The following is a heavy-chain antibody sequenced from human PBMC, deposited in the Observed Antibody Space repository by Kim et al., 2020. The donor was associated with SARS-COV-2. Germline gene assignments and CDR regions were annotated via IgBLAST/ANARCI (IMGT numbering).Heavy chain of an antibody. CDR1: GGSISSYY. D-gene: IGHD3-22*01. CDR2: IYYSGST. V-gene: IGHV4-59*01. CDR3: AREWDYYDSSGYFDY. J-gene: IGHJ4*02. Sequence: SETLSLTCTVSGGSISSYYWSWIRQPPGKGLEWIGYIYYSGSTNYNPSLKSRVTISVDTSKNQFSLKLSSVTAADTAVYYCAREWDYYDSSGYFDYWGQGTLVTVSS.